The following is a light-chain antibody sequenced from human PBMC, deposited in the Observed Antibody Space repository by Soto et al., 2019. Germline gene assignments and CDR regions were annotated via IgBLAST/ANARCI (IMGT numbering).Light chain of an antibody. J-gene: IGLJ1*01. CDR1: GSNIGNNY. V-gene: IGLV1-51*02. CDR3: GTWDSSLSAPSYV. CDR2: ENN. Sequence: QSVLTQPPSVSAAPGQKVTISCSGSGSNIGNNYVSWYQQLPGTAPKLLIYENNKRPSGIPDRFSGSKSGTSATLGITGHQTGDEADYYCGTWDSSLSAPSYVFGTGTKVTVL.